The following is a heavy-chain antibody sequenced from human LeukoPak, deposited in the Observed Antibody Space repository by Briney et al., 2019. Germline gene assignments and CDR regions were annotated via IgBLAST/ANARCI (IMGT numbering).Heavy chain of an antibody. Sequence: ASETLSLTCAVSGGSISSGGYSWSWIRQPPGKGLEWIGYIYHSGSTYYNPSLKSRVTISVDTSKNQFSLKLSSVTAADTAVYYCARLDSYGYAFDYWGQGTLVTVSS. J-gene: IGHJ4*02. D-gene: IGHD5-18*01. CDR2: IYHSGST. CDR1: GGSISSGGYS. CDR3: ARLDSYGYAFDY. V-gene: IGHV4-30-2*03.